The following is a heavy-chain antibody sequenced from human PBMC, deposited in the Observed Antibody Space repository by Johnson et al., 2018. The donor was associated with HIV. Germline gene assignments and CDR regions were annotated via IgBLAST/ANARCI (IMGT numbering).Heavy chain of an antibody. CDR2: PSNDGSNK. V-gene: IGHV3-30*03. D-gene: IGHD1-26*01. CDR1: GFTFSDYY. J-gene: IGHJ3*02. CDR3: ARGGGTYLEPFDI. Sequence: QVQLVESGGGLVKPGGSLRLSCAASGFTFSDYYMSWIRQAPGKGLEWGAVPSNDGSNKYHADSVKGRFTISRDNSKNTLYLQMNSLRAEETAVDYCARGGGTYLEPFDIWGQGTMVTVSS.